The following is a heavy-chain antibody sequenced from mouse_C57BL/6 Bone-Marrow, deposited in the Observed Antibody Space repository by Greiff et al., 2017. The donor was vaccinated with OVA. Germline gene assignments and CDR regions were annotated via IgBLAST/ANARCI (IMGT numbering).Heavy chain of an antibody. D-gene: IGHD1-1*01. V-gene: IGHV1-55*01. CDR3: ASGYYSSSYEDY. CDR1: GYTFTSYW. J-gene: IGHJ2*01. Sequence: VQLQQPGAELVKPGASVKMSCKASGYTFTSYWITWVKQRPGQGLEWIGDIYPGSGSTNYTEKFKSKATLTVDTSSSTAYLQLSSLTSEDSAVYDCASGYYSSSYEDYWGKGTTLTVSS. CDR2: IYPGSGST.